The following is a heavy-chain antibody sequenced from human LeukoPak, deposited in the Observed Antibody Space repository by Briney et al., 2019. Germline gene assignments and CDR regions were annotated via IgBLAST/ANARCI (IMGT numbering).Heavy chain of an antibody. Sequence: QPGGSLRLSCVASGFTFSSYWMHWVRHAPGKGLVWVSRINGDGRSISYADSVKGRFTISRDNAKNTLYLQMNSLRAEDTALYYCARDQLYCTGGYCYFDSWGQGTLVTVSS. J-gene: IGHJ4*02. CDR2: INGDGRSI. V-gene: IGHV3-74*01. CDR1: GFTFSSYW. D-gene: IGHD2-8*02. CDR3: ARDQLYCTGGYCYFDS.